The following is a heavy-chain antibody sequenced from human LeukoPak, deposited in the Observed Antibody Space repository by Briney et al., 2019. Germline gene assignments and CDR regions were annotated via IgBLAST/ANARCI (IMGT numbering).Heavy chain of an antibody. CDR2: ISWNSGSI. V-gene: IGHV3-9*01. Sequence: PGGSLRLSCAASGFTFDDYAMHWVRQAPGKGLEWVSGISWNSGSIGYADSVKGRFTISRDNAKNSLYLQMNSLRAEDTALYYCAKDPTQYCYDSSGYYRDWGQGTLVTVSS. CDR3: AKDPTQYCYDSSGYYRD. J-gene: IGHJ4*02. D-gene: IGHD3-22*01. CDR1: GFTFDDYA.